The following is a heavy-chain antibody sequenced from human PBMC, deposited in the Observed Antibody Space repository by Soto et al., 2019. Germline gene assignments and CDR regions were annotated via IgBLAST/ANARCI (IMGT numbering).Heavy chain of an antibody. CDR1: GGTFSSYA. Sequence: ASVKVSCKASGGTFSSYAISWVRQAPGQGLEWMGGIIPIFGTANYAQKFQGRVTITADESTSTAYMELSSLRSEDTAVYYCARDKGQGHWFDPWGQGTMVTVPS. V-gene: IGHV1-69*13. J-gene: IGHJ5*02. CDR3: ARDKGQGHWFDP. CDR2: IIPIFGTA.